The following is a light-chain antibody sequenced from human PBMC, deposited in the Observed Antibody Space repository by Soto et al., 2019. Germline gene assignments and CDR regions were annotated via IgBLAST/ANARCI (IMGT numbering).Light chain of an antibody. V-gene: IGKV3-11*01. CDR2: DAS. J-gene: IGKJ5*01. CDR1: QGVSNH. Sequence: EIVLTQSPATLSLSPGERATISCRASQGVSNHLGWYQQKPGQAPRLLIYDASNRATAIPARFSGSGSGTDLTLTISSLEPEDFAVYYCQKSGTFGQGTRLEIK. CDR3: QKSGT.